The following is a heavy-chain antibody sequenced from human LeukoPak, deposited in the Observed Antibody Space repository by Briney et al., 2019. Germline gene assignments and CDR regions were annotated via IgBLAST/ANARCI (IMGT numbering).Heavy chain of an antibody. CDR3: ARANFLYCSSTTCLFDY. J-gene: IGHJ4*02. CDR1: GYTFTDYY. CDR2: INPNDGET. V-gene: IGHV1-2*02. D-gene: IGHD2-2*01. Sequence: ASVTVSFKASGYTFTDYYMDWVRQAPGQGGEWMGWINPNDGETNYTQKFQGRVTMTRDTSISTAHMEVSRLRSDDTAVYYCARANFLYCSSTTCLFDYWGQGTLVTVSS.